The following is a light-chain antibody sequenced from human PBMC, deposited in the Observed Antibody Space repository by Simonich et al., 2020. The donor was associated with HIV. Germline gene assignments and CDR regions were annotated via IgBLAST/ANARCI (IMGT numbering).Light chain of an antibody. CDR2: DVS. Sequence: QSALTQPASVSGSPGQSITISCTGTSSDVGDYNYVSWYQQHPGKAPNLMIYDVSKRPSGVSNRFSGSKSGNTASLTISGLQAEDEADYYCSSSTSSSTLGFGGGTKVTVL. V-gene: IGLV2-14*01. J-gene: IGLJ3*02. CDR3: SSSTSSSTLG. CDR1: SSDVGDYNY.